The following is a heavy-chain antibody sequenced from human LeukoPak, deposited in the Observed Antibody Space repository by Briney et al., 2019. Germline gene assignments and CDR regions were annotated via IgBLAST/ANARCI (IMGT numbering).Heavy chain of an antibody. CDR1: GYTFTGYY. Sequence: ASVKVSCKASGYTFTGYYMHRVRQAPGQGLEWMGRINPNSGGTNYAQKFQGRVTMTRDTSISTAYMELSRLRSDDTAVYYCARGPPPRFTIFGVVIEDYWGQGTLVTVSS. CDR2: INPNSGGT. V-gene: IGHV1-2*06. CDR3: ARGPPPRFTIFGVVIEDY. D-gene: IGHD3-3*01. J-gene: IGHJ4*02.